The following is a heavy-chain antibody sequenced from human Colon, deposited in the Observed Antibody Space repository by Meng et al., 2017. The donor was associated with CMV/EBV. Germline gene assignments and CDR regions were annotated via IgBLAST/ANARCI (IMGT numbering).Heavy chain of an antibody. CDR2: INLDSDST. D-gene: IGHD5-12*01. V-gene: IGHV1-2*02. CDR3: ARVVADSYGLDV. Sequence: ASVKVSCKASGYTSYYMHWVRQAPGRGLEWMGWINLDSDSTKFAGKFQGRVTMTRDTSLSSATMELSRLTSDDTAIYYCARVVADSYGLDVWGQGTTVTSP. J-gene: IGHJ6*02. CDR1: GYTSYY.